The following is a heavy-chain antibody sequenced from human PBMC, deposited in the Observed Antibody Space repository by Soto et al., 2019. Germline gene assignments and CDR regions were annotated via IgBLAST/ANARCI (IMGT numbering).Heavy chain of an antibody. D-gene: IGHD2-2*01. J-gene: IGHJ4*02. CDR3: ARGIGYCSSINCYSSRRLRFDS. Sequence: LSLTCAVYGGSFSGYYWTWIRQSPEKGLEWIGEVNHSGTTYYNPSLKTRVTISVHTPKNQFSLKMSSVTAADTAVYYCARGIGYCSSINCYSSRRLRFDSWGQGTLVTVYS. CDR2: VNHSGTT. V-gene: IGHV4-34*01. CDR1: GGSFSGYY.